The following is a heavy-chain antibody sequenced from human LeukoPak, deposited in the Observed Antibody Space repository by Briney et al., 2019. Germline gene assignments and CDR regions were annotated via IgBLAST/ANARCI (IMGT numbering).Heavy chain of an antibody. CDR1: GFTFSSYW. J-gene: IGHJ4*02. Sequence: GGSLRLSCAASGFTFSSYWMHWVRQAPGKGLVWVSRINSDGSSTSYADSVKGRFTISRDNAKNTLYLQMNSLRAEDTAVYYCAKGPYARPYFDYWGQGTLVTVSS. D-gene: IGHD2-2*01. CDR2: INSDGSST. CDR3: AKGPYARPYFDY. V-gene: IGHV3-74*01.